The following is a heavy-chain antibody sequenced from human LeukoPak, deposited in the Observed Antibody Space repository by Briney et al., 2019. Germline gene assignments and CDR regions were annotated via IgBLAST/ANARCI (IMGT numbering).Heavy chain of an antibody. CDR2: INHSGST. D-gene: IGHD1-7*01. V-gene: IGHV4-34*01. CDR1: GGSFSGYY. CDR3: ARGKTTPSRYVYYYYMDV. J-gene: IGHJ6*03. Sequence: PSETLSLTCAVYGGSFSGYYWSWIRQPPGKGLEWIGEINHSGSTNYNPSLKSRVTISVDTSKNQFSLKLSSVTAADTAVYYCARGKTTPSRYVYYYYMDVWGKGTTVTVSS.